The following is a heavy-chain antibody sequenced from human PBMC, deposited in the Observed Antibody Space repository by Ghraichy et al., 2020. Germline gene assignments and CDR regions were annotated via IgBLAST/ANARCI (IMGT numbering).Heavy chain of an antibody. CDR3: ARDLIGTGAKNSFDP. CDR1: GYRFTGNY. V-gene: IGHV1-2*02. Sequence: ASVKVSCKASGYRFTGNYIHWVRQAPGQGLEWMGWINPSSGDTNYAQKFQGRVTMTRDTSISTAYVDLSGLRSDDTAMYYCARDLIGTGAKNSFDPWGQGALVTVSS. J-gene: IGHJ5*02. D-gene: IGHD1-26*01. CDR2: INPSSGDT.